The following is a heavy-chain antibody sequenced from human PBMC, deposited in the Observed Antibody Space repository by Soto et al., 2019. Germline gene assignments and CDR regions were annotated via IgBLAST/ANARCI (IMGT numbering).Heavy chain of an antibody. D-gene: IGHD6-13*01. CDR2: ISDDGSNK. Sequence: QVQLVESGGGVVQPGRSLRLSCAASGFTFSSYGMHWVRQAPGKGLEWVAVISDDGSNKYYADSVKGRFTISRDNSKNTLYLQMNSLRAEDTAVYYCAKTKRSAAGPFDYWGQGTLVTVSS. V-gene: IGHV3-30*18. J-gene: IGHJ4*02. CDR1: GFTFSSYG. CDR3: AKTKRSAAGPFDY.